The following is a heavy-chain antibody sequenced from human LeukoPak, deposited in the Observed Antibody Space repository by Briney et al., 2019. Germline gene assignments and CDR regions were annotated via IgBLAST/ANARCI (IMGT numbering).Heavy chain of an antibody. CDR2: ISYDGSDK. CDR3: AKDISGGDCPDY. V-gene: IGHV3-30*18. CDR1: GFTFSSYA. J-gene: IGHJ4*02. Sequence: PGGSLRLSCAASGFTFSSYAMSWVRQAPGKGLEWGVVISYDGSDKYYADYVKVRFTISRDNAKDNLYLQRNSSRAEDMAVYYCAKDISGGDCPDYWGQGTLVTVSS. D-gene: IGHD2-21*02.